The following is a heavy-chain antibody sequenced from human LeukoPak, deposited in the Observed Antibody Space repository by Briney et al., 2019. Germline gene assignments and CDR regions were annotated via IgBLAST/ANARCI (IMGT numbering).Heavy chain of an antibody. CDR2: ISAYNGNT. CDR1: AYTFTIYG. D-gene: IGHD2/OR15-2a*01. Sequence: ASVTVSFTASAYTFTIYGISWVRQAPGQGQEWMGWISAYNGNTNYAQKLQGRVTMTTDTSTRTAYMELRSLRSDDTAVYYCARDLSRPRVVGVWGQGTLVTVSP. J-gene: IGHJ4*02. CDR3: ARDLSRPRVVGV. V-gene: IGHV1-18*01.